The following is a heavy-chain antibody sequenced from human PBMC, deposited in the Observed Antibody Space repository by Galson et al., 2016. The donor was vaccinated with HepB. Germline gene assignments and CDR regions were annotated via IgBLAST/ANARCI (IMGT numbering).Heavy chain of an antibody. CDR1: GFTFSSHA. V-gene: IGHV3-23*01. CDR2: ISGSGTST. CDR3: AARPAVSPIAPYDY. Sequence: SLRLSCAASGFTFSSHAMSWVRQAPGKGLEWVSVISGSGTSTYYADSVKGRFTILRDDSKNTLFLHMNNLRAEDTGVYYCAARPAVSPIAPYDYWGQGALLTVSS. D-gene: IGHD2-15*01. J-gene: IGHJ4*02.